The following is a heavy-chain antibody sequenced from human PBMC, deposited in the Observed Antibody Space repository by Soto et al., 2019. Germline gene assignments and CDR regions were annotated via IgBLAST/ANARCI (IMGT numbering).Heavy chain of an antibody. V-gene: IGHV3-30-3*01. CDR3: ARVGVWGSYRFPHFDY. D-gene: IGHD3-16*02. CDR1: GFTFSSYA. J-gene: IGHJ4*02. CDR2: ISYDGSNK. Sequence: QVQLVESGGGVVQPGRSLRLSCAASGFTFSSYAMHWVRQAPGKGLEWVAVISYDGSNKYYADSVKGRFIISRDNSKNTLYLQMNSLRAEDTAVYYCARVGVWGSYRFPHFDYWGQGTLVTVSS.